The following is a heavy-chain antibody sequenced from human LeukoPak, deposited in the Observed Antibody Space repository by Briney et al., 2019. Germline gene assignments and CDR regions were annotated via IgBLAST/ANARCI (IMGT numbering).Heavy chain of an antibody. Sequence: GGSLTLSCAVSGFTSSNAWMSWVRQAPGKGLEWVGRIKSKTDGGTRDYAAPVKGRFTISIDDSKNTLYLQMNSLKTEDTAVYYCTTFDYAAFLIWGQGTMVTVSS. CDR2: IKSKTDGGTR. J-gene: IGHJ3*02. V-gene: IGHV3-15*01. CDR1: GFTSSNAW. CDR3: TTFDYAAFLI. D-gene: IGHD4/OR15-4a*01.